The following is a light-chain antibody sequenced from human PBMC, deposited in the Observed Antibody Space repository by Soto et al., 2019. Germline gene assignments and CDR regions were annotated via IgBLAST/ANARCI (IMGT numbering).Light chain of an antibody. CDR1: SDDVGGFNF. J-gene: IGLJ3*02. CDR2: EVS. Sequence: QSALTQPASVSGSPGQSIAISCTGTSDDVGGFNFVSWFQQHPGEAPKLMIYEVSNRPSGVSTRFSASKSGNTASLTISGLQAEDEADYYCSSYTTSSTWVFGGGTKVTVL. V-gene: IGLV2-14*01. CDR3: SSYTTSSTWV.